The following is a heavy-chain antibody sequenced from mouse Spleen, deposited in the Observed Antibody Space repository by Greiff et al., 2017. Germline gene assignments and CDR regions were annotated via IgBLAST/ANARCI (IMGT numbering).Heavy chain of an antibody. CDR1: GFTFSDYG. D-gene: IGHD2-2*01. CDR3: ARQGYTGAMDY. Sequence: EVKLQESGGGLVKPGGSLKLSCAASGFTFSDYGMAWVRQAPGKGPEWVAFISNLAYSIYYADTVTGRFTISRENAKNNLYLEMSSLRSEDTAMYYCARQGYTGAMDYWGQGTSVTVSS. V-gene: IGHV5-15*01. CDR2: ISNLAYSI. J-gene: IGHJ4*01.